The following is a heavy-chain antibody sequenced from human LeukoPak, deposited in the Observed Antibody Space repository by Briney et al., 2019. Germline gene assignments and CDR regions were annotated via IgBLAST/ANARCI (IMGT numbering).Heavy chain of an antibody. CDR2: IYYSGST. V-gene: IGHV4-39*07. CDR3: AREYSSSSDPYNWFDP. CDR1: GGSISSSSYY. Sequence: KPSETLSLTCTVSGGSISSSSYYWGWIRQPPGKGLEWIGSIYYSGSTYYNPSLKSRVTISVDTSKNQFSLKLSSVTAADTAVYYCAREYSSSSDPYNWFDPWGQGTLVTVSS. J-gene: IGHJ5*02. D-gene: IGHD6-6*01.